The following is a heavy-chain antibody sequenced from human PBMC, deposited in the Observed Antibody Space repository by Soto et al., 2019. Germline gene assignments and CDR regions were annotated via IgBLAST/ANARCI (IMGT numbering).Heavy chain of an antibody. Sequence: ASVKVSCKASGYAFTDYYMHWVRQAPGQGLEWMGWINPNSGGTNYAQKFQGWVTMTRDTSISTAYMELSRLRSDDTAVYYCARDVGYCSGGSCYSPVMDVWGQGTTVTVSS. V-gene: IGHV1-2*04. J-gene: IGHJ6*02. CDR3: ARDVGYCSGGSCYSPVMDV. CDR2: INPNSGGT. CDR1: GYAFTDYY. D-gene: IGHD2-15*01.